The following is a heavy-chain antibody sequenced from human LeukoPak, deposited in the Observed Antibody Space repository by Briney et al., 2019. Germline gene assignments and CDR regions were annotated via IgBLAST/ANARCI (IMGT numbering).Heavy chain of an antibody. D-gene: IGHD1-7*01. J-gene: IGHJ4*02. Sequence: GGSLRLSCAASGFTFSSYAMSWVRQAPGKGLEWVSGISGSGGSGYLADYVKGRFTISRDNSKNTLFLQMNSLRAEDTAVYYCAKDVGGGTTSHFDYWGQGILVTVSS. CDR3: AKDVGGGTTSHFDY. CDR2: ISGSGGSG. CDR1: GFTFSSYA. V-gene: IGHV3-23*01.